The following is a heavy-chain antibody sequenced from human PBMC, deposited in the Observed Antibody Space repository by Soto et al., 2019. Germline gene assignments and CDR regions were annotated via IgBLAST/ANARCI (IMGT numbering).Heavy chain of an antibody. CDR1: GFTFSSYA. J-gene: IGHJ4*02. D-gene: IGHD6-19*01. V-gene: IGHV3-23*01. CDR2: ISGSGGSR. CDR3: AKEGTSGWYYFAY. Sequence: EVQLLESGGGLVQPGGSLRLSCAASGFTFSSYAMNWFRQAPGKGLEWVSTISGSGGSRYSADSVKGRFTISRDNSKNTLYLQMNSLIAEDTAIYYCAKEGTSGWYYFAYWGKATLVTVSS.